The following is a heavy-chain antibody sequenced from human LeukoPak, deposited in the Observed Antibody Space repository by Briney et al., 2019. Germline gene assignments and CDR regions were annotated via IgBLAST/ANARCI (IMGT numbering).Heavy chain of an antibody. Sequence: SETLSLTCTVSGGSISSHYWSWIRQPPGKGLEWIGYIYYSGSTNYNPSLRSRVTISVDTSKNQFSLKLSSVTAADTAVYYCARRPQYAGFDPWGQGTLVTVSS. D-gene: IGHD2-8*01. CDR3: ARRPQYAGFDP. CDR2: IYYSGST. CDR1: GGSISSHY. V-gene: IGHV4-59*11. J-gene: IGHJ5*02.